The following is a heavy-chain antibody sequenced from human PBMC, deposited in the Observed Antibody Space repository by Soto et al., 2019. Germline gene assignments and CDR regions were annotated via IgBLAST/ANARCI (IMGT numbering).Heavy chain of an antibody. J-gene: IGHJ3*01. D-gene: IGHD1-26*01. Sequence: QVRLQESGPGPVKPSETLSLTCTVSGDSIKSSLHYWGWIRQAPGKGLEWIGSMFYRGSTYSNPFLSSRVTIPVDTSRNQFSLNLSSVTAADTAVYYCARANSGSYCDAFDFWGQGTLVTVSS. CDR1: GDSIKSSLHY. V-gene: IGHV4-39*01. CDR3: ARANSGSYCDAFDF. CDR2: MFYRGST.